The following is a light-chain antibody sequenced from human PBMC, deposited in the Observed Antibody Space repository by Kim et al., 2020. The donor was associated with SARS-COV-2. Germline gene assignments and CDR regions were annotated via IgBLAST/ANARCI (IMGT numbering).Light chain of an antibody. CDR2: QDN. J-gene: IGLJ2*01. CDR1: KLGDKY. V-gene: IGLV3-1*01. Sequence: SVSPGQTASITCSGDKLGDKYACWYQQKPGQSPVVLIYQDNKRPSGIPERFSGSNSGNRATLTISATQAMDEADYYCQAWDVSTWVFGGGTQLTVL. CDR3: QAWDVSTWV.